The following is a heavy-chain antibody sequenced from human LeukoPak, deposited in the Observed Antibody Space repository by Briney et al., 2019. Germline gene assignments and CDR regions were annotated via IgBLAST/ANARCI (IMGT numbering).Heavy chain of an antibody. CDR1: GFTFSSYA. V-gene: IGHV3-23*01. CDR2: IIGSGGST. Sequence: GGSLRLSCRASGFTFSSYAMARVRQAPGKGLEWVSAIIGSGGSTYYADSVKGRFTISRDNSKNTLYLQMNSLRAEDTAVYYCARDLHGGYSYGALYYWGQGTLVTVSS. CDR3: ARDLHGGYSYGALYY. D-gene: IGHD5-18*01. J-gene: IGHJ4*02.